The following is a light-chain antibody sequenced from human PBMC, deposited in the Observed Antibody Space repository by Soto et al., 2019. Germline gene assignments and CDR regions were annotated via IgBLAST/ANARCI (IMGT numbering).Light chain of an antibody. CDR1: SSDVGGYNF. Sequence: QPVLTQPPSASGSPGQSVTISCTGTSSDVGGYNFVSWYQQYPGKVPKLMVYEVNKRPSGVPDRFSGSKSDNTASLTVSGLQAEDEADYYCTSYAGGNNVFGTGTKVTVL. J-gene: IGLJ1*01. CDR2: EVN. V-gene: IGLV2-8*01. CDR3: TSYAGGNNV.